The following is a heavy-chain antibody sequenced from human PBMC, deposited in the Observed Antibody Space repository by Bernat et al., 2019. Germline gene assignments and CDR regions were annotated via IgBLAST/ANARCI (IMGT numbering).Heavy chain of an antibody. D-gene: IGHD4-17*01. CDR1: GVSVSNNH. Sequence: EVQLAESGGGLVQPGGSLRLSCAAAGVSVSNNHMSWVRQAPGKGLERVSVISAGGITYYADSVKGRFIISRDNFENTVFLQMNSLRVADTAVYYCAAYGGSSVWGQGTLVTVSS. CDR2: ISAGGIT. J-gene: IGHJ4*02. V-gene: IGHV3-66*01. CDR3: AAYGGSSV.